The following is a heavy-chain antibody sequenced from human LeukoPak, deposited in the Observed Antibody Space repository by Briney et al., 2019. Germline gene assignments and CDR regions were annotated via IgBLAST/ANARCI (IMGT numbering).Heavy chain of an antibody. J-gene: IGHJ6*03. Sequence: GASVKLSCTASGYTFTSYGISWVRQAPGQGLEWMGWINPNSGGTNYAQKFQGRVTMTRDTSISTAYMELSRLRSDDTAVYYCAREITMVRGVIDYYYMDVWGRGTTVTVS. D-gene: IGHD3-10*01. CDR2: INPNSGGT. V-gene: IGHV1-2*02. CDR1: GYTFTSYG. CDR3: AREITMVRGVIDYYYMDV.